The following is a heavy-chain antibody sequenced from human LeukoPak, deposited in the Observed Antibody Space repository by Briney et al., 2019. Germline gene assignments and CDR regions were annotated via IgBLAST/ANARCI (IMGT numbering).Heavy chain of an antibody. CDR2: IKQDGSEK. CDR3: ARDGVYVAAGERLDY. J-gene: IGHJ4*02. CDR1: GFTFSSYW. V-gene: IGHV3-7*01. Sequence: GGSLRLSCAASGFTFSSYWMSWVRQAPGKGLEWVANIKQDGSEKYYVDSVKGRFTIFRDNAKNSLYLQMNSLRAEDTAVYYCARDGVYVAAGERLDYWGQGTLVTVSS. D-gene: IGHD6-13*01.